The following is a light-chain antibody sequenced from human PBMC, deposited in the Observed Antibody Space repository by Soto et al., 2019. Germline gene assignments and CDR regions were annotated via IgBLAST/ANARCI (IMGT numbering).Light chain of an antibody. CDR3: SSYTSSSPYV. Sequence: QSVLTQPASVSGSPGQSITISCTGNSSDVGGYNYVSWYQQHPGKAPKHMIYEISNRPSGVSNRFSGSKSGNTASLTISWLQAEAEDYYYCSSYTSSSPYVFGAGTKVTVL. CDR2: EIS. CDR1: SSDVGGYNY. V-gene: IGLV2-14*01. J-gene: IGLJ1*01.